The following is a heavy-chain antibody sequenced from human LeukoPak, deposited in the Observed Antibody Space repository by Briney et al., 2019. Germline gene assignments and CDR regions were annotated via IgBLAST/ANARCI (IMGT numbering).Heavy chain of an antibody. CDR1: GFSLRTSGVG. Sequence: SGPTLVNPTQTLTLTCTFSGFSLRTSGVGVGWIRQPPGKALEWLALLYLNDDKRYSPSLKSRLTITKDTSKNQVVLTMTNMDPVDTATYYCAHRRASGWYLGDYFDYWGQGTLVTVSS. V-gene: IGHV2-5*01. D-gene: IGHD6-19*01. J-gene: IGHJ4*02. CDR3: AHRRASGWYLGDYFDY. CDR2: LYLNDDK.